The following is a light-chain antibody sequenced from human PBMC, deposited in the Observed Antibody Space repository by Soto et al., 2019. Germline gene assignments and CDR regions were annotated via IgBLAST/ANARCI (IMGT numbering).Light chain of an antibody. CDR2: GAS. J-gene: IGKJ1*01. CDR1: QSVSSN. V-gene: IGKV3-20*01. CDR3: QQYGSSPRT. Sequence: EILLTQSPPTLSVSPGEGATLSCRASQSVSSNLAWYQQKPGQAPRLLIYGASSRATGIPDRFSGSGSGTDFTLTSSRLEPEDFAVYYCQQYGSSPRTFGQGTKVDIK.